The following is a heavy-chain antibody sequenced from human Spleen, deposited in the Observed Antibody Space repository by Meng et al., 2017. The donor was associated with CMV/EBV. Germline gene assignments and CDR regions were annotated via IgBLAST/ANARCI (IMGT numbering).Heavy chain of an antibody. CDR3: TRDGVATGDY. CDR1: GFTFDDYG. D-gene: IGHD5-12*01. CDR2: ISWSGDNT. Sequence: GESLKISCAASGFTFDDYGMTWVRQAPGQGLEWVSTISWSGDNTGYADSVKGRFTISRDNAKNALFLQMNSLRAEDTAFYYCTRDGVATGDYWGQGTLVTVSS. J-gene: IGHJ4*02. V-gene: IGHV3-20*04.